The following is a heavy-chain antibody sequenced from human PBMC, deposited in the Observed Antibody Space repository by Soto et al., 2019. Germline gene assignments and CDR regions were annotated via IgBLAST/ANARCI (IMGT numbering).Heavy chain of an antibody. J-gene: IGHJ4*02. CDR1: GYTFTSYG. D-gene: IGHD6-6*01. Sequence: ASVKVSCKASGYTFTSYGMSWVRQAPGEGLEWMGWISAYNGNTNYAQKVQGRVTMTTDTSTTTAYMELRSLRSDDTAVYYCARDFVYGTSSGDGFDYWGQGTLVTVSS. CDR3: ARDFVYGTSSGDGFDY. V-gene: IGHV1-18*04. CDR2: ISAYNGNT.